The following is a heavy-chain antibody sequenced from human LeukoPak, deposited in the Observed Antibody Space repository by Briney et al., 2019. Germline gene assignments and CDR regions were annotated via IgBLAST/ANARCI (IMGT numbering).Heavy chain of an antibody. CDR1: GFTFSSYA. Sequence: PGGSLRLSCAASGFTFSSYAMHWVRQAPGKGLEWVAVISYDGSNKYYADSVKGRFTISRDNSKNTLYLQMNSLRAEDTAVYYCASDHDYGDYGAFDIWGQGTTVTVSS. CDR3: ASDHDYGDYGAFDI. CDR2: ISYDGSNK. V-gene: IGHV3-30*04. D-gene: IGHD4-17*01. J-gene: IGHJ3*02.